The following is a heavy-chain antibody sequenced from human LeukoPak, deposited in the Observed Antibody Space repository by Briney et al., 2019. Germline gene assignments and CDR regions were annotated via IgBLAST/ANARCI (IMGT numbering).Heavy chain of an antibody. V-gene: IGHV3-7*01. D-gene: IGHD2-2*01. CDR3: TTQGREYQLLWMDV. Sequence: GGSLRLSCAASGFTFSSYWMSWVRQAPGKGREGVANIKQDGSEKYYVDSVKGRFTASRDNAKNSLYLQMNSLRAEDTAVYYCTTQGREYQLLWMDVWGQGTTVTVSS. CDR1: GFTFSSYW. CDR2: IKQDGSEK. J-gene: IGHJ6*02.